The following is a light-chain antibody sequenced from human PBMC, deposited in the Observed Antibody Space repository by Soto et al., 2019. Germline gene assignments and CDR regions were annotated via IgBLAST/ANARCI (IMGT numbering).Light chain of an antibody. Sequence: QSALTQPASVSGSPGQSITLSCTSTSSVVENYNLVSWYQHHPGKAPKLMIYEGSQRPSGVSDRFSGSQSGNTASLTISGLEAEDEADYYCSSYAGAVVFGGGTKLTVL. CDR3: SSYAGAVV. CDR2: EGS. V-gene: IGLV2-23*01. CDR1: SSVVENYNL. J-gene: IGLJ3*02.